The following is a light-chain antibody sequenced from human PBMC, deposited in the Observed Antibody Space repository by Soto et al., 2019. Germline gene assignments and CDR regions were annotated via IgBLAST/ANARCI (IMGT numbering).Light chain of an antibody. CDR2: GAS. V-gene: IGKV3-15*01. CDR1: QSVSSN. Sequence: EIVMTQSPATLSVSPGERATLSCRASQSVSSNLAWYQQKPGQAPRLLIYGASNRATGIPARFSGSGSGTEFTLTLSSLQSEDFAIYYCQQYNNWPPWTCGQGTKVEIK. J-gene: IGKJ1*01. CDR3: QQYNNWPPWT.